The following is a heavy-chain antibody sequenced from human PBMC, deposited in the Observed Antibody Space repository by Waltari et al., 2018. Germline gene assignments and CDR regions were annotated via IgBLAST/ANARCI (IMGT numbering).Heavy chain of an antibody. Sequence: QITLKESGPTQVKPTQTLTLTCTLSGFSLTTSGVGVGWIRQPPGKALVWLALIYWNDDKSYSPSLKSRLTITKDTSKNQVVLTMTNMDPVDTATYYCAHTPVVPVTRGGIPLWFGELTNWYVDLWGRGTLVTVSS. CDR3: AHTPVVPVTRGGIPLWFGELTNWYVDL. D-gene: IGHD3-10*01. CDR1: GFSLTTSGVG. V-gene: IGHV2-5*01. J-gene: IGHJ2*01. CDR2: IYWNDDK.